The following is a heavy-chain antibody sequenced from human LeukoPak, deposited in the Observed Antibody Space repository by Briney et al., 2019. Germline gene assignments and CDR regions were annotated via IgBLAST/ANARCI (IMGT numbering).Heavy chain of an antibody. D-gene: IGHD2-2*01. J-gene: IGHJ5*02. Sequence: SETLSLTCTVSGGSISSSSYYWGWIRQPPGKGLEWIGSIYYSGSTYYNPSLKSRVTISVDTSKNQFSLKLSSVTAADTAVYYCARRNFCSSTSCYTNENWFDTWGQGTLVTVSS. CDR3: ARRNFCSSTSCYTNENWFDT. CDR2: IYYSGST. V-gene: IGHV4-39*01. CDR1: GGSISSSSYY.